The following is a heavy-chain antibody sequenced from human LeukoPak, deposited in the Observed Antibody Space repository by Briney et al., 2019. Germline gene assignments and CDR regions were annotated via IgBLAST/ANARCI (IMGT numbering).Heavy chain of an antibody. D-gene: IGHD1-26*01. J-gene: IGHJ4*02. Sequence: ASVKVSCKASGYTFTSYDINWVRQATGQGLERMGWINTNTGNPTYTQGFTGRFVFSLDTSVNTAYLQVTNLEDDDTAVYYCARGRSSGAYSYYFDSWGQGTLVTVSS. CDR3: ARGRSSGAYSYYFDS. CDR2: INTNTGNP. V-gene: IGHV7-4-1*02. CDR1: GYTFTSYD.